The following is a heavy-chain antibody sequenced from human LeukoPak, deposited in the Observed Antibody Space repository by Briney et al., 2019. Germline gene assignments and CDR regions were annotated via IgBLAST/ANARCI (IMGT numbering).Heavy chain of an antibody. J-gene: IGHJ5*02. V-gene: IGHV1-69*13. D-gene: IGHD2-21*02. CDR1: GYTFTSYG. Sequence: SVKVSCTASGYTFTSYGISWVRQAPGQGLEWMGGIIPIFGTANYAQKFQGRVTITADESTSTAYMELSSLRSEDTAVYYCARGHCGGDCYSSYNWFDPWGQGTLVTVSS. CDR2: IIPIFGTA. CDR3: ARGHCGGDCYSSYNWFDP.